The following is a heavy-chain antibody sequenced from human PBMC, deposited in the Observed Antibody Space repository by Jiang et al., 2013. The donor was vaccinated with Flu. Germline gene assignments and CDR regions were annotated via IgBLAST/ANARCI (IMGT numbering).Heavy chain of an antibody. CDR1: GFTFTSSA. V-gene: IGHV1-58*01. CDR3: AADRQDCSSTSCYVSSNYYYYYGMDV. Sequence: QSGAEVKKPGTSVKVSCKASGFTFTSSAVQWVRQARGQRLEWIGWIVVGSGNTNYAQKFQERVTITRDMSTSTAYMELSSLRSEDTAVYYCAADRQDCSSTSCYVSSNYYYYYGMDVVGRRDHGHRPPQ. CDR2: IVVGSGNT. J-gene: IGHJ6*04. D-gene: IGHD2-2*01.